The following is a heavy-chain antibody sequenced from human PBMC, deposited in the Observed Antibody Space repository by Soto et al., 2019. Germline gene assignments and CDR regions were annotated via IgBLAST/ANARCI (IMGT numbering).Heavy chain of an antibody. CDR3: ARGGYDFWSGQRPAEVPDY. CDR1: GFTFSSYG. D-gene: IGHD3-3*01. Sequence: PGGSLRLSCAASGFTFSSYGMHWVRQAPGKGLEWVAVIWYDGSNKYYADSVKGRFTISRDNSKNTLYLQMNSLRAEDTAVYYCARGGYDFWSGQRPAEVPDYWGQGTLVTVSS. J-gene: IGHJ4*02. CDR2: IWYDGSNK. V-gene: IGHV3-33*01.